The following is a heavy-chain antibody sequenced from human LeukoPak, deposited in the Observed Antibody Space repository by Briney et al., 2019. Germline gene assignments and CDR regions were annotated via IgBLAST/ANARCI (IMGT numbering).Heavy chain of an antibody. J-gene: IGHJ3*02. Sequence: PGGSLRLSCAASGFTVSSNYMSWIRQAPGKGLEWVSYISSSGSTIYYADSVKGRFTISRDNAKNSLYLQMNSLRAEDTAVYYCASRNQWLETGDAFDIWGQGTMVTVSS. CDR3: ASRNQWLETGDAFDI. V-gene: IGHV3-11*01. D-gene: IGHD6-19*01. CDR2: ISSSGSTI. CDR1: GFTVSSNY.